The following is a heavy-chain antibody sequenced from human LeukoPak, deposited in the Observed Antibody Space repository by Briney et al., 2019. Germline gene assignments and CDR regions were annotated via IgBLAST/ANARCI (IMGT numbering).Heavy chain of an antibody. J-gene: IGHJ4*02. CDR2: INWDGTST. V-gene: IGHV3-43*01. CDR1: GFTFDDYT. Sequence: PGGSLRLSCAASGFTFDDYTMQWVRQSPGKGLEWVSLINWDGTSTYYADSVKGRFTISRDNSKNSLYLQMSSLRTEDTALYYCAKEDRYTGYASYYFDSWGRGTLVTVSS. D-gene: IGHD5-12*01. CDR3: AKEDRYTGYASYYFDS.